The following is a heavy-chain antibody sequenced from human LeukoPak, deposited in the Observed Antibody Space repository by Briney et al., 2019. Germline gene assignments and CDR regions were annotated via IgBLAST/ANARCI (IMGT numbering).Heavy chain of an antibody. Sequence: GASVKVSCKASGYTFTGYYMHWVRQAPGQGLEWMGRINPNSGCTNYAQKFQGRVTMTRDTSISTPYMELSRQRSDDTAVYYCASTVGVVPARFDYWGQGTLVTVSS. V-gene: IGHV1-2*06. J-gene: IGHJ4*02. CDR2: INPNSGCT. CDR3: ASTVGVVPARFDY. CDR1: GYTFTGYY. D-gene: IGHD2-2*01.